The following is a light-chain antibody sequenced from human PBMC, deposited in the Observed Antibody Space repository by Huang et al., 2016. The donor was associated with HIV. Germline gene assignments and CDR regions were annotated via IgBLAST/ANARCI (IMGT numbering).Light chain of an antibody. CDR1: QSVLYSANNKNC. Sequence: DIVMTQSTDSLAVSLGERATINCKSSQSVLYSANNKNCVGWYQQQPGQPPKLIIYWASTRESGVPDRFSVSGSGTDFTLTISSLQAEDVAVYYCQQYYSAPWTFGQGTKVEIK. CDR2: WAS. J-gene: IGKJ1*01. CDR3: QQYYSAPWT. V-gene: IGKV4-1*01.